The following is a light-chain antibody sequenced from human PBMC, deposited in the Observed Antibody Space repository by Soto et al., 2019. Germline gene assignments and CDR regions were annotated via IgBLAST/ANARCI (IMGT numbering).Light chain of an antibody. V-gene: IGKV1-5*01. CDR2: DAS. J-gene: IGKJ1*01. Sequence: DIQLTHSPSTLSASVWDRVTITSRASQSVGSWLAWYQQRPGKAPRLLIYDASSLDSGVPARFSGSGSGTEFTLTVSSLQPDDFATYYCQQYKTYSPWTFGQGTKVDIK. CDR1: QSVGSW. CDR3: QQYKTYSPWT.